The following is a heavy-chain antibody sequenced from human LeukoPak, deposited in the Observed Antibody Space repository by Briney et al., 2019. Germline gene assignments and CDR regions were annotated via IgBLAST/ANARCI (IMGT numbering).Heavy chain of an antibody. D-gene: IGHD6-13*01. CDR2: ISYDGSNK. Sequence: GGSLRLSCAASGFTFSSYAMHWVRQAPGKGLEWVAVISYDGSNKYYADSVKGRSTISRDNSKNTLYLQMNSLRAEDTAVYYCAFTTGIAAAGTWNYFDYWGQGTLVTVSS. CDR1: GFTFSSYA. V-gene: IGHV3-30-3*01. J-gene: IGHJ4*02. CDR3: AFTTGIAAAGTWNYFDY.